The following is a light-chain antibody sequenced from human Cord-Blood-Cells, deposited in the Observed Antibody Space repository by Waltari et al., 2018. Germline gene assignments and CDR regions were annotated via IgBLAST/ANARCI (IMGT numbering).Light chain of an antibody. CDR1: TSDIGGYHS. V-gene: IGLV2-11*01. CDR2: DVS. CDR3: CSYAGSYTVV. J-gene: IGLJ2*01. Sequence: QSAMIQPLSVSLSPRPSVTTPCTRTTSDIGGYHSVAWYQQHPGKAPKLMTYDVSKRPSGVPDRFSGSKSGNTASLTLSGLQAEDEADYYCCSYAGSYTVVFGGGTKLTVL.